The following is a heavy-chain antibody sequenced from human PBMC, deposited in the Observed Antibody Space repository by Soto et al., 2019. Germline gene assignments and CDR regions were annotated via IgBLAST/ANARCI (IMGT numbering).Heavy chain of an antibody. CDR1: GFTFGDYA. V-gene: IGHV3-49*04. CDR3: TRPYYYDSSGYPPDAFDI. Sequence: LRLSCTASGFTFGDYAMSWVRQAPGKGLEWVGFIRSKAYGGTTEYAASVKGRFTISRDDSKSIAYLQMNSLKTEDTAVYYCTRPYYYDSSGYPPDAFDIWGQGTMVTVSS. J-gene: IGHJ3*02. D-gene: IGHD3-22*01. CDR2: IRSKAYGGTT.